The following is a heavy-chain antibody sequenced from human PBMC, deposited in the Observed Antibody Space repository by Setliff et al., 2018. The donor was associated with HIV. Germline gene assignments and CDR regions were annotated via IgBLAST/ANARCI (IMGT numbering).Heavy chain of an antibody. D-gene: IGHD4-17*01. CDR1: GYSVSSGYF. J-gene: IGHJ4*02. Sequence: SETLSLTCAVSGYSVSSGYFWGWIRQPPGKGLEWIGSIFHTGSTYYNPSLKSRVTISVDTSKNQFSLRLTSVTAADTAVYYCARVRDYGGNFFDYWGQGTLVTVSA. V-gene: IGHV4-38-2*01. CDR3: ARVRDYGGNFFDY. CDR2: IFHTGST.